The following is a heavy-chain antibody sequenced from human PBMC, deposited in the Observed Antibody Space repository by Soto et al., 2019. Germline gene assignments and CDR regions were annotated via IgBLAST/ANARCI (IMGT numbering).Heavy chain of an antibody. Sequence: ASVKVSCKASGYTFTSYYMHWVRQAPGQGLEWMGIINPSGGSTSYAQKFQGRVTMTRDTSTSTVYMELSSLRSEDTAVYYCARDETPYGDYGAHYYYGMDVWGQGTTVTVSS. CDR1: GYTFTSYY. CDR2: INPSGGST. D-gene: IGHD4-17*01. CDR3: ARDETPYGDYGAHYYYGMDV. V-gene: IGHV1-46*01. J-gene: IGHJ6*02.